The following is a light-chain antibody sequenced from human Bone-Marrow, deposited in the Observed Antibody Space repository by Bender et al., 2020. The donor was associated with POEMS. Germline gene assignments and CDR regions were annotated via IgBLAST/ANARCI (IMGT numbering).Light chain of an antibody. Sequence: QSVLTQPPSVSGTPGQRVTISCSGSSSNIGSNTVNWYQQLPGTAPKLLIFGNSNRPSGVPDRFSGSKSGTSASLAITGLQAEDEADYYCQSFDSSLSGRVFGGGTKLTVL. CDR1: SSNIGSNT. CDR3: QSFDSSLSGRV. J-gene: IGLJ3*02. CDR2: GNS. V-gene: IGLV1-44*01.